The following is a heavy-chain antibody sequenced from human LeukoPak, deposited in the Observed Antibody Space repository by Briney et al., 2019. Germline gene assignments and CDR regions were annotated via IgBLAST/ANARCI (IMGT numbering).Heavy chain of an antibody. V-gene: IGHV3-23*01. J-gene: IGHJ6*02. D-gene: IGHD1-7*01. CDR2: ISGSDGIT. Sequence: AGGSLRLSCVISGFTFSANDVSWVRQTPGEGLEWLSSISGSDGITYYADSVKGRFTISRDNSKNTLYLQMNSLRAEDTAVYYCAKDELTFLWGQGTTVTVSS. CDR1: GFTFSAND. CDR3: AKDELTFL.